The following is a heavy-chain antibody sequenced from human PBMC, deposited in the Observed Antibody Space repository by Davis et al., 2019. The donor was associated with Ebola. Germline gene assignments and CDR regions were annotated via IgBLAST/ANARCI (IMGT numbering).Heavy chain of an antibody. J-gene: IGHJ4*02. CDR2: INPHNGNT. CDR3: ARAQFPTTSDH. D-gene: IGHD1-1*01. V-gene: IGHV1-18*04. Sequence: ASVKVSCKTSGYTLTNYGITWVRQAPGQGLEWMGWINPHNGNTNYAQNVQGRVTMTTDTSTSTAYMEVGSLRSDDTAVYYCARAQFPTTSDHWGQGTLVSVSS. CDR1: GYTLTNYG.